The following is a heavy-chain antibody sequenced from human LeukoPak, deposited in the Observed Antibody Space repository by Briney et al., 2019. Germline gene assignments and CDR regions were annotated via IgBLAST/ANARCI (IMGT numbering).Heavy chain of an antibody. D-gene: IGHD1-14*01. V-gene: IGHV4-59*08. CDR2: IYYSGST. CDR1: GGSISSYY. Sequence: SETLSLTCTVSGGSISSYYWSWIRQPPGKGLGWIGYIYYSGSTNYNPSLKSRVTISVDTSKNQFSLKLSSVTAADTAVYYCARRGVATNLFDYWGQGTLVTVSS. J-gene: IGHJ4*02. CDR3: ARRGVATNLFDY.